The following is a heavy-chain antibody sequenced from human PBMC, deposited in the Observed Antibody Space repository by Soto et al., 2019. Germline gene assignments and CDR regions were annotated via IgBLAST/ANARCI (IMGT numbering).Heavy chain of an antibody. CDR3: AKGPVTAFLNWFDP. D-gene: IGHD2-21*02. CDR1: GFTFSTYA. V-gene: IGHV3-23*01. Sequence: GGSLRLSCAASGFTFSTYAMTWVRQAPGQGLEWVSAISATGGTTYYADSVKGRFTISRDNAKNTLFLQMDSLRAEDTALYYCAKGPVTAFLNWFDPWGQGTLVTVSS. J-gene: IGHJ5*02. CDR2: ISATGGTT.